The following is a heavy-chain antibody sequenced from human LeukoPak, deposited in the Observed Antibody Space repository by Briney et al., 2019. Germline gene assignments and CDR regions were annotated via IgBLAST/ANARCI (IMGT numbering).Heavy chain of an antibody. Sequence: GESLQISCKTSGYSFTTYWIGWVRQMPGKGLEWMGVISPGNSETRYSPSFQGQVTISADKSFNTAYLQWSSLKASDTAMYYCARHVRSLYYDTKRGPYFDYWGQGTLVTVSS. CDR2: ISPGNSET. CDR1: GYSFTTYW. J-gene: IGHJ4*02. V-gene: IGHV5-51*01. D-gene: IGHD3-22*01. CDR3: ARHVRSLYYDTKRGPYFDY.